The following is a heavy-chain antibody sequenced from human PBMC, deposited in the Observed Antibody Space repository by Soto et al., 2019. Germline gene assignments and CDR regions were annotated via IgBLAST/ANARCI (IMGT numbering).Heavy chain of an antibody. V-gene: IGHV1-46*01. CDR1: GYTFTSYY. Sequence: SVKVSCKASGYTFTSYYMHWVRQAPGQGLEWMGIINPSGGSTSCAQKFQGRVTMTRDTSTSTVYMELSSLRSEDTAVYYCARVIVVVPAAMSKGNPYGMDVWGQGTTVTVSS. J-gene: IGHJ6*02. CDR3: ARVIVVVPAAMSKGNPYGMDV. CDR2: INPSGGST. D-gene: IGHD2-2*01.